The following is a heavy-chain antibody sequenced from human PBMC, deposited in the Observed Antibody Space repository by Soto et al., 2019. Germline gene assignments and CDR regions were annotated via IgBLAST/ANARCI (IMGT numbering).Heavy chain of an antibody. CDR1: GYPFLNYH. D-gene: IGHD3-22*01. V-gene: IGHV1-46*01. Sequence: ATVKVSCKASGYPFLNYHIYWLRQAPGQGLEWMGIINPSGDTTSYAHKFQGRVTMTRDTSTSTDYLELGSLRSEDTALYYCAMEYYDSRGSPLSTEFLHRWGQGTLVNVSA. CDR3: AMEYYDSRGSPLSTEFLHR. J-gene: IGHJ1*01. CDR2: INPSGDTT.